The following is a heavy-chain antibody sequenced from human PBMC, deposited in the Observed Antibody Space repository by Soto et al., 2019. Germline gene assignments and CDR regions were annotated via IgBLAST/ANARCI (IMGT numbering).Heavy chain of an antibody. D-gene: IGHD6-19*01. CDR1: GFTVSDYY. J-gene: IGHJ4*02. CDR2: LPNSGNPI. V-gene: IGHV3-11*01. Sequence: VQLVESGGGLVKPGGSLRLSCAASGFTVSDYYLSWIRQAPGKGLEWVSYLPNSGNPIYYTDSVKGRFTISRDNAKNSLYLQMSSLRAEDTAVYYCARGSSVHGGVFDYWGQGTLVTVSS. CDR3: ARGSSVHGGVFDY.